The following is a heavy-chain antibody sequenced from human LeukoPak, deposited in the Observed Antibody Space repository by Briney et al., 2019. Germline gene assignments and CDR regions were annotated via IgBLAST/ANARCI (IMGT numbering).Heavy chain of an antibody. CDR2: IIPIFGTA. CDR3: AREGNWNYSVYYYMDV. Sequence: GASVKVSCKASGGTFSSYAISWVRQAPGQGLEWMGGIIPIFGTANYAQKFQGRVTITADKSTSTAYMELSSLRSEDTAVYYCAREGNWNYSVYYYMDVWGKGTTVTVSS. D-gene: IGHD1-7*01. CDR1: GGTFSSYA. V-gene: IGHV1-69*06. J-gene: IGHJ6*03.